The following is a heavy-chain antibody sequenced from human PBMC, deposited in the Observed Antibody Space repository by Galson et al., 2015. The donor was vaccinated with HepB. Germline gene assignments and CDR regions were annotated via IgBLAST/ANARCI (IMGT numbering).Heavy chain of an antibody. CDR3: ARAPRSYCSSTSCYLVRGFYYYYMDV. Sequence: SLRLSCAASGFTFDDYGMSWVRQAPGKGLVWVSGINWNGGSTGYADSVKGRFTISRDNAKSSLYLQMNSLRAEDTALYHCARAPRSYCSSTSCYLVRGFYYYYMDVWGKATTVTASS. CDR1: GFTFDDYG. V-gene: IGHV3-20*01. CDR2: INWNGGST. D-gene: IGHD2-2*01. J-gene: IGHJ6*03.